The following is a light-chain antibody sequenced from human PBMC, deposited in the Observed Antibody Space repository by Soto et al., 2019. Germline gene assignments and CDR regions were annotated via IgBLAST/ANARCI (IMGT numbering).Light chain of an antibody. Sequence: SYELTQPPSVSVSPGQTATITCSGDRLENKHVSWYQQKPGQSPLVVIYQDFKRPSGIPDRFSGANSGNTATLTIRGTQTMDEADYFCQAWDRSAVIFGRGTKLTVL. CDR2: QDF. J-gene: IGLJ2*01. CDR1: RLENKH. V-gene: IGLV3-1*01. CDR3: QAWDRSAVI.